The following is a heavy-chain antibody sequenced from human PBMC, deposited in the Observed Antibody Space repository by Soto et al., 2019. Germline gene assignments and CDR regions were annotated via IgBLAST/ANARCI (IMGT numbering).Heavy chain of an antibody. J-gene: IGHJ4*02. D-gene: IGHD3-10*01. CDR1: GFTLGRYG. CDR2: VSPNGQGI. CDR3: AKDRDYPRDYFHY. Sequence: GGSLRLSCAASGFTLGRYGMSWVRQAPGKGLEWVSAVSPNGQGIYCADSVRGRFTISRDFSKNAVFLHMDSLRAEDTAIYYCAKDRDYPRDYFHYWGQGTLVTVSS. V-gene: IGHV3-23*01.